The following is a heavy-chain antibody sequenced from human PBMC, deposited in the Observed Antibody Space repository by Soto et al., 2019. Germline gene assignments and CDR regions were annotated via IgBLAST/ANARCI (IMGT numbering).Heavy chain of an antibody. CDR1: GGSISSYY. Sequence: PSETLSLTCTVSGGSISSYYWSWIRQPPGKGLEWIGYIYYSGSTNYNPSLKSRVTISVDTSKNQFSLKLSSVTAADTAVYYCARGWELLRGGMDVWGQGTTVTVSS. V-gene: IGHV4-59*12. CDR2: IYYSGST. D-gene: IGHD1-26*01. CDR3: ARGWELLRGGMDV. J-gene: IGHJ6*02.